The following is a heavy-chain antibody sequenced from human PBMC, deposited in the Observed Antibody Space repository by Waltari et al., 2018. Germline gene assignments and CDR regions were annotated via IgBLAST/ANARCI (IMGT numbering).Heavy chain of an antibody. CDR3: TRASSNIVVVTRHFDY. CDR2: SRSKANGGTT. D-gene: IGHD2-21*02. Sequence: EVQLVESGGGLVQPGRSLRLSCTASGFTFGDYGLNWFRQAPGKGLEWVGFSRSKANGGTTDYAASGKGRFSISRDDSKSIAYLKMNSLKVEDTAVYYCTRASSNIVVVTRHFDYWGQGTLVTVSS. CDR1: GFTFGDYG. J-gene: IGHJ4*02. V-gene: IGHV3-49*03.